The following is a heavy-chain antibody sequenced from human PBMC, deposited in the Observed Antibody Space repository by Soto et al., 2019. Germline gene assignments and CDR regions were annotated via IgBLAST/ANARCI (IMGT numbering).Heavy chain of an antibody. CDR3: ATSSTEWLRFFDY. CDR2: ISSSGSTI. J-gene: IGHJ4*02. CDR1: GFTFSDYY. V-gene: IGHV3-11*04. Sequence: PGGSLRLSCAASGFTFSDYYMSWIRQAPGKGLERVSYISSSGSTIYYADSVKGRFTISRDNAKNSLYLQMNSLRAEDTVVYYCATSSTEWLRFFDYWGQGTLVAVSS. D-gene: IGHD5-12*01.